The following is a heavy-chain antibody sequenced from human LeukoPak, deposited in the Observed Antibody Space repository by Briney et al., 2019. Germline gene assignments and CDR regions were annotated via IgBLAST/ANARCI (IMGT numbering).Heavy chain of an antibody. CDR1: GGTFSSYA. D-gene: IGHD6-13*01. J-gene: IGHJ5*02. V-gene: IGHV1-69*05. CDR2: STPIFGTA. CDR3: AGGTAAGTGWFDP. Sequence: SVKVSCKASGGTFSSYAISWVRQAPGQGLEWMGGSTPIFGTANYAQKFQGRVTITTDGSTSAAYLELSSLTSEDTAVYYCAGGTAAGTGWFDPWGQGTLVTVSS.